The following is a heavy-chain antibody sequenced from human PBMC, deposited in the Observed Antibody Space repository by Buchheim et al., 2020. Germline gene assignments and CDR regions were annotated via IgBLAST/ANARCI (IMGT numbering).Heavy chain of an antibody. V-gene: IGHV4-59*01. CDR1: GGPLNDYY. Sequence: QVQLQESGPGLVKPPEPLSLTCTVSGGPLNDYYWSWIRQAPGKGLEWVGYIYYSGNTNYNPSLKSRVTISVDTSKKKVSLKMTSVTAADTAVYYCARASQGAASDYGPYYFDYWGQG. CDR2: IYYSGNT. J-gene: IGHJ4*02. CDR3: ARASQGAASDYGPYYFDY. D-gene: IGHD4-17*01.